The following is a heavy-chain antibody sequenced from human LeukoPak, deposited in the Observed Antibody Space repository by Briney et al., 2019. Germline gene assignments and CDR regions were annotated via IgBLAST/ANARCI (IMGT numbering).Heavy chain of an antibody. CDR1: GGSISSSSYY. CDR2: IYDSGST. Sequence: SETLSLTCAVSGGSISSSSYYWGWIRQPPGQGLEWIVSIYDSGSTYYNPSLKSRVTISVNTSKNQFSLKLSSVSAADTAVYYCARQGSSGGYWGQGTLVTVSS. J-gene: IGHJ4*02. CDR3: ARQGSSGGY. V-gene: IGHV4-39*01. D-gene: IGHD6-13*01.